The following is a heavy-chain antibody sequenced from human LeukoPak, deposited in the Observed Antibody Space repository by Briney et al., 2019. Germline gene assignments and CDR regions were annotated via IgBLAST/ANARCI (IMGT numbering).Heavy chain of an antibody. J-gene: IGHJ3*02. Sequence: SETLSLTCTVSAGSIRNYYWSWIRQPPGQGLEWIGYVYYSGSTDYNPSLQSGVTISVDIPKNHFLLKLTSVTAADTAVYYRARGPLGFFYASGYATDAFEIWGQGKMVTVSS. CDR2: VYYSGST. CDR3: ARGPLGFFYASGYATDAFEI. CDR1: AGSIRNYY. D-gene: IGHD3-16*01. V-gene: IGHV4-59*01.